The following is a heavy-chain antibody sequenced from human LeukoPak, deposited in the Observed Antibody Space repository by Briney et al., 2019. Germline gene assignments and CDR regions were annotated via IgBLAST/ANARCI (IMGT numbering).Heavy chain of an antibody. Sequence: PSETLSLTCSVSGGSLRSSGHWWVWIRQPPGKGLEWIGSIHYSGKVYYNPSLKSRVTTSVDTSTDQFSLRLSSATAADTAIYYCARQSGDQSSAWYFDAWGQGTLVTVSS. CDR2: IHYSGKV. CDR1: GGSLRSSGHW. J-gene: IGHJ4*02. V-gene: IGHV4-39*01. D-gene: IGHD6-19*01. CDR3: ARQSGDQSSAWYFDA.